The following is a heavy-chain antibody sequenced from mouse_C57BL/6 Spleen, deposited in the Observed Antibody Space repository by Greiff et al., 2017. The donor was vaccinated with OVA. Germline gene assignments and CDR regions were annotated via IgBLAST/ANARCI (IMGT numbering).Heavy chain of an antibody. J-gene: IGHJ4*01. Sequence: VQLQQSGPELVKPGASVKISCKASGYAFSGSWMNWVKQRPGKGLGWIGRIYPGDGDTNYNGKLKGKATLTADKSSSTAYMQLSSLTSEDSAVYFCAYAMDYWGQGTSVTVAS. CDR1: GYAFSGSW. CDR2: IYPGDGDT. V-gene: IGHV1-82*01. CDR3: AYAMDY.